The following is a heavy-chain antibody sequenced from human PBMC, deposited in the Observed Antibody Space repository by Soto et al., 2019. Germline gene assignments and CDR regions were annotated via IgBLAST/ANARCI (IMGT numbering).Heavy chain of an antibody. CDR3: ARDLYYSSGRYFDHDAFDI. D-gene: IGHD6-19*01. CDR2: ISAYNGNT. Sequence: ASVKVSCNDSGYTFTSYGSSWVRQAPGQGLEWMGWISAYNGNTNYAQKLQGRVTMTTDTSTSTAYVELGSLRSDDTAVYYCARDLYYSSGRYFDHDAFDIWGQGTVVTVSS. J-gene: IGHJ3*02. V-gene: IGHV1-18*04. CDR1: GYTFTSYG.